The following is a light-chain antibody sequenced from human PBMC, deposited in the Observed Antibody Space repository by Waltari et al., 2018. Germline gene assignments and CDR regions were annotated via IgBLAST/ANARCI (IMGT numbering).Light chain of an antibody. CDR2: SNN. CDR3: AAWDDSLNGRVV. V-gene: IGLV1-44*01. CDR1: SSHLRSNP. J-gene: IGLJ2*01. Sequence: QSVLTQPPSASGTPGQRVTIPCSGSSSHLRSNPVHWYQQLPGTAPKLIIYSNNQRPSGVPDRFSGSKSGTSASLAISGLQSEDEADYYCAAWDDSLNGRVVFGGGTKLTVL.